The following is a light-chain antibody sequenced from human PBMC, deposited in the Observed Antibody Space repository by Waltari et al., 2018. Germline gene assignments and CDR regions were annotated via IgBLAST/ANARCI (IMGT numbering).Light chain of an antibody. CDR3: SSQSSNNVVL. V-gene: IGLV2-14*01. CDR2: DVS. CDR1: SNDVGGYNS. Sequence: QSPLTQPASVSGSPGQSVTIFCTGTSNDVGGYNSVSWYQEHPGQAPRVIIYDVSDRPSGVSDRFSGSKSGNTASLTISGLQAEDEADYYCSSQSSNNVVLFGGGTKLTVL. J-gene: IGLJ2*01.